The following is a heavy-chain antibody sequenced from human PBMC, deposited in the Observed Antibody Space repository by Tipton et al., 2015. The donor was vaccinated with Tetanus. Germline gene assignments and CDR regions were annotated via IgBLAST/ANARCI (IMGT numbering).Heavy chain of an antibody. V-gene: IGHV3-23*01. CDR3: AKSLYGGLDY. Sequence: GSLRLSCAASGFTFSTYAMSWVRQAPGKGLEWVSGISGNGGSTFYAGSVKGRFTISRDNSRNTLYLQMNSLRAEDTALYYCAKSLYGGLDYWGQGTLVTVSS. D-gene: IGHD2-8*01. CDR1: GFTFSTYA. J-gene: IGHJ4*02. CDR2: ISGNGGST.